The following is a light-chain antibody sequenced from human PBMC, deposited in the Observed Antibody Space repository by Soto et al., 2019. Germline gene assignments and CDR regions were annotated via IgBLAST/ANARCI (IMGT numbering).Light chain of an antibody. CDR1: SNDVGGHNY. V-gene: IGLV2-11*01. CDR3: CSFAGRYRYV. Sequence: QSVLTQPASVSGSPGQSITISCTGTSNDVGGHNYVSWYQHHPGEAPKLMIYDVNKRPSGVPDRLSGSKSGNTASLTISGLQAEDEADYYCCSFAGRYRYVFGSGNKVTV. CDR2: DVN. J-gene: IGLJ1*01.